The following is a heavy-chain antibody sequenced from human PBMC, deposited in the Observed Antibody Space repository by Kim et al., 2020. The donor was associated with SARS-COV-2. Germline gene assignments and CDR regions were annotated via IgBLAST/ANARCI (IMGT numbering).Heavy chain of an antibody. J-gene: IGHJ4*02. V-gene: IGHV3-23*01. D-gene: IGHD6-19*01. CDR3: AKAQPPSSCWYVFED. CDR2: DPGGGGRT. CDR1: GFTVNNFA. Sequence: GGSLRLSCGASGFTVNNFAMSWVRQAPGKGLEWVSTDPGGGGRTFYADSVKGRFTISRDNSKNTVFLQMNSVRAEDTAVYYCAKAQPPSSCWYVFEDWGQRTLVTVSS.